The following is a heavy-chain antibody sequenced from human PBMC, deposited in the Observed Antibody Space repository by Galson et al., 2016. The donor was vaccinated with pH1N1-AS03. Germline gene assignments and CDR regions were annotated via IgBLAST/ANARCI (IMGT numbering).Heavy chain of an antibody. CDR2: INPNNGVT. CDR3: ARDPRGPCSSATCATTYYFDMDV. J-gene: IGHJ6*02. Sequence: SVKVSCKASGYIFTGFHVHWVRQAPGQGLEWMGWINPNNGVTNYAQKFEAWVTMTGDTSISTAYLALYGLKSDDTAVYYCARDPRGPCSSATCATTYYFDMDVWGQGTTVIVSS. D-gene: IGHD1-26*01. CDR1: GYIFTGFH. V-gene: IGHV1-2*04.